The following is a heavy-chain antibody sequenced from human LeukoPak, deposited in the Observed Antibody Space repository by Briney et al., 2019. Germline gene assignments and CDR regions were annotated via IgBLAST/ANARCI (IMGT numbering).Heavy chain of an antibody. CDR2: IYSGGST. CDR3: ARGTVTMVDY. V-gene: IGHV3-66*01. D-gene: IGHD3-10*01. J-gene: IGHJ4*02. CDR1: GVTFSSYY. Sequence: GGSLRLSCAASGVTFSSYYMSWVRQAPGRGLEWVSVIYSGGSTYYADAVKGRFNIPRDNSKNTLFLQMNSLRAGDTAVYYCARGTVTMVDYWGQGTLVTVSS.